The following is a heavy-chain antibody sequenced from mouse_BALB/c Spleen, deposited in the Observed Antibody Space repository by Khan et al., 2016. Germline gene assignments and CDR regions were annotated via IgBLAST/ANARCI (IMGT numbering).Heavy chain of an antibody. CDR3: ARGNYGSLSDY. D-gene: IGHD1-1*01. Sequence: QIQLVQSGPDLKKPGETVKISCKASGYTFTDYSMHWVKQAPGMGLKWMGWINTETGAPIYADDFKGRFAFSLETSASTAFLQINNLKNEDTATYFCARGNYGSLSDYWVQGTILTVSS. J-gene: IGHJ2*01. CDR2: INTETGAP. V-gene: IGHV9-2-1*01. CDR1: GYTFTDYS.